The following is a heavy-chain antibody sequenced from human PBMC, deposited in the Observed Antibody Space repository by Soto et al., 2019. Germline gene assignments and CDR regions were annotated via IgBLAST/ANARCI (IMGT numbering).Heavy chain of an antibody. CDR2: INHSGNT. V-gene: IGHV4-34*01. CDR3: ARHHVRGRTIAGAAEF. J-gene: IGHJ4*02. Sequence: QVQLQQWGAGLLKPSETLSLTCAVYGKSLSGYYWSWIRQPPGKALEWIGEINHSGNTNYNPSLKSRVTISVATSKNQLFLNLSSVTAADTAMYYCARHHVRGRTIAGAAEFWGQGTLVTVSS. D-gene: IGHD1-26*01. CDR1: GKSLSGYY.